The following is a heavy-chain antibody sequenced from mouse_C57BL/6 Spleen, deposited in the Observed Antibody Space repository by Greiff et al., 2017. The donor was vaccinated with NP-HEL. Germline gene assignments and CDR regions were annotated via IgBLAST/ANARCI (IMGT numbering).Heavy chain of an antibody. V-gene: IGHV1-64*01. J-gene: IGHJ1*03. CDR3: ARGGYGNYWYFDV. CDR2: IHPNSGST. CDR1: GYTFTSYW. D-gene: IGHD2-10*02. Sequence: QVQLQQPGAELVKPGASVKLSCKASGYTFTSYWMHWVKQRPGQGLEWIGMIHPNSGSTNYNEKFKSKATLTVDKSSSTAYMQLSSLTSEDSAVFYCARGGYGNYWYFDVCGTGTTVTVSS.